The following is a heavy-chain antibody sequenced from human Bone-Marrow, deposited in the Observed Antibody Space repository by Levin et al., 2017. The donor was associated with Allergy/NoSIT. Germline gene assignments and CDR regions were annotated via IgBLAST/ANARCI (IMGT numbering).Heavy chain of an antibody. V-gene: IGHV3-33*01. CDR3: AREECIAAAKEKGCGYYDGMDV. CDR2: IWYDGSNK. J-gene: IGHJ6*02. CDR1: GFTFSSYG. Sequence: GGSLRLSCAASGFTFSSYGMHWVRQAPGKGLEWVAVIWYDGSNKYYADSVKGRFTISRDNSKNTLYLQMNSLRAEDTAVYYCAREECIAAAKEKGCGYYDGMDVWGQGTTVTVSS. D-gene: IGHD6-13*01.